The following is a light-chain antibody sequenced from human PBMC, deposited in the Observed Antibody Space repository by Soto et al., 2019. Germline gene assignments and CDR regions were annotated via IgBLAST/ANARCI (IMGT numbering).Light chain of an antibody. Sequence: QSVLTQPASVSGSPGQSITISCTGTSSDVGGYNYVSWYQQHPGTAPKLMIYEVSNRPSGLSNRFSGSKSGNTASLTISGLQADDEADYYCSSYTSSSSLYDFGTGTKVTVL. J-gene: IGLJ1*01. V-gene: IGLV2-14*01. CDR3: SSYTSSSSLYD. CDR2: EVS. CDR1: SSDVGGYNY.